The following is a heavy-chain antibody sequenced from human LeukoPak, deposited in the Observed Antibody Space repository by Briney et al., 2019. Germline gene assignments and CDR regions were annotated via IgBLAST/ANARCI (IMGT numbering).Heavy chain of an antibody. CDR2: IYHSGST. Sequence: SETLSLTCTVSGYSISSGYYWGWIRQPPGKGLEWIGSIYHSGSTYYNPSLKSRVTISVDTSKNQFSLKLSSVTAADTAVYYCARIAYSSSCFDYWGQGTLVTVSS. CDR3: ARIAYSSSCFDY. CDR1: GYSISSGYY. D-gene: IGHD6-13*01. J-gene: IGHJ4*02. V-gene: IGHV4-38-2*02.